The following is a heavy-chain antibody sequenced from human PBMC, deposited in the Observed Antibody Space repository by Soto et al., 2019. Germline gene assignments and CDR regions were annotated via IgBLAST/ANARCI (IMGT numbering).Heavy chain of an antibody. CDR3: ARDQLEGNWFDP. Sequence: PSETLSLTCTVSGDSISSYYWSWIRQPPGKGLEWIGYIYFSGTTNYNPSLKSRVTISLDTSKKHFSLKLNSMTAADTAVYYCARDQLEGNWFDPWGQGTLVTVSS. D-gene: IGHD1-1*01. J-gene: IGHJ5*02. V-gene: IGHV4-59*12. CDR1: GDSISSYY. CDR2: IYFSGTT.